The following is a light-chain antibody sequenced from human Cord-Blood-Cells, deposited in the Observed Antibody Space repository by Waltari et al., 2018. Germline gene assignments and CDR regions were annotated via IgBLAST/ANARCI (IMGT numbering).Light chain of an antibody. CDR2: WAS. CDR3: QQYYSTPFT. V-gene: IGKV4-1*01. CDR1: QSVLYSSNNKNY. J-gene: IGKJ3*01. Sequence: DIVMTQSPDSLAVSLGERATINCKSSQSVLYSSNNKNYLAGYQQKPGQPPKLLIYWASTRECGVPDRFSGSGSGTDFTLTFSSQQAEDVAVYYCQQYYSTPFTFGPGTKVDIK.